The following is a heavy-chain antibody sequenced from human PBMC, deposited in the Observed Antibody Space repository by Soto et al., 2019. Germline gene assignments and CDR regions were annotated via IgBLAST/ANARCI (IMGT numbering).Heavy chain of an antibody. CDR2: ISTSNGNT. CDR3: ACRAWSYNYCYYCDQ. CDR1: GYTFTTYG. J-gene: IGHJ4*02. V-gene: IGHV1-18*04. Sequence: QVQLVQSGAEVKKPGASVKVSCKASGYTFTTYGINWVRQAPGQGLEWMGWISTSNGNTNYAQSLQGRVTMTTDTSTSTAYMELRSLRSDDSGVYYCACRAWSYNYCYYCDQWVQGTLVTVSS. D-gene: IGHD3-10*01.